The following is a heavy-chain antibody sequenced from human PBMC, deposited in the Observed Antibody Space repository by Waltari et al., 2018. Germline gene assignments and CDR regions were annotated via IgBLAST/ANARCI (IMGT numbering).Heavy chain of an antibody. CDR1: GDSFSSSSHY. CDR2: IYSGIT. J-gene: IGHJ4*02. V-gene: IGHV4-39*07. CDR3: VTNPARSSRPLHFDF. D-gene: IGHD6-6*01. Sequence: QVQLQESGPGLVKPSETLSVTCNVSGDSFSSSSHYWGWVRQPPGKGLEWIASIYSGITYYNPSLKSRVTISVGASKSQVSLLMRSVTTADTAVYYCVTNPARSSRPLHFDFWGQGTLVTVSS.